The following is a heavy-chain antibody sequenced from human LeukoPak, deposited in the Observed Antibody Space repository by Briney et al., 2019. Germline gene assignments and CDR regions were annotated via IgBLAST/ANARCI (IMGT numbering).Heavy chain of an antibody. D-gene: IGHD3-10*01. CDR2: ISSSGSPI. CDR3: AKDIFTMVRGVVDY. V-gene: IGHV3-11*01. J-gene: IGHJ4*02. CDR1: GFTFSDYY. Sequence: PGGSLRLSCAASGFTFSDYYMSWIRQAPGKGLEWVSYISSSGSPIYYADSVKGRFTISRDNAKNSLYLQMNSLRAEDTALYYCAKDIFTMVRGVVDYWGQGTLVTVSS.